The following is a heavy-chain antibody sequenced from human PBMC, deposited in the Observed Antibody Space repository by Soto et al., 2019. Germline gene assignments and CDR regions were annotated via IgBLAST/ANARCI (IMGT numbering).Heavy chain of an antibody. CDR1: GGSISRGGYY. D-gene: IGHD3-22*01. CDR2: IYYSGST. V-gene: IGHV4-31*03. Sequence: SETLSLTCTVSGGSISRGGYYWSWIRQHPGKGLEWIGYIYYSGSTYYNPSLKSRVTISVDTSKNQFSLKLSSVTAADTAVYYCEREGTHSSGYYTPSAFDIWGQGTMVT. CDR3: EREGTHSSGYYTPSAFDI. J-gene: IGHJ3*02.